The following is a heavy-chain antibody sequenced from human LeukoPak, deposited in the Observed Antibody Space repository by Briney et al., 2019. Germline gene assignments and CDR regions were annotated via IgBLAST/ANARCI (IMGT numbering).Heavy chain of an antibody. Sequence: GRSLRLSCAAPGFTFSSYAMHWVRQAPGKGLEWVAVISYDGSNKYYADSVKGRFTISRDNSKNTLYLQMNSLRAEDTAVYYCARNDRPGIAVAGAFTDYWGQGTLVTVSS. J-gene: IGHJ4*02. CDR3: ARNDRPGIAVAGAFTDY. V-gene: IGHV3-30-3*01. D-gene: IGHD6-19*01. CDR2: ISYDGSNK. CDR1: GFTFSSYA.